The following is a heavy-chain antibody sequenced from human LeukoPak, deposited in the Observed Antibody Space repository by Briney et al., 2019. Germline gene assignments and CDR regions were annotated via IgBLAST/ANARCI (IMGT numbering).Heavy chain of an antibody. CDR2: YSGST. V-gene: IGHV4-59*01. CDR3: ARAYYGSGSYPFDY. Sequence: PSETLSLTCAVYGGSFSGYYWSWIRQPPGKGLEWIGYYSGSTNYNPSLKSRVTISVDTSKNQFSLKVNSVTAADTAVYYCARAYYGSGSYPFDYWGQGTLVTVSS. D-gene: IGHD3-10*01. CDR1: GGSFSGYY. J-gene: IGHJ4*02.